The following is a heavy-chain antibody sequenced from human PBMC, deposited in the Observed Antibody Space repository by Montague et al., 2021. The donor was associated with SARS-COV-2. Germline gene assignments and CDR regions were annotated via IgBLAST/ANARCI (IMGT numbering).Heavy chain of an antibody. CDR1: GHCGGAAHW. D-gene: IGHD7-27*01. Sequence: SETLSLTCAGAGHCGGAAHWWSWVGQPPGKGLGWIGEVRHSVNANYNASFNGRATISVDKSKNQFSLTLTSVTAADTAVYYCACDRITRGWLDPWGQGTLVTVSS. J-gene: IGHJ5*02. V-gene: IGHV4-4*02. CDR3: ACDRITRGWLDP. CDR2: VRHSVNA.